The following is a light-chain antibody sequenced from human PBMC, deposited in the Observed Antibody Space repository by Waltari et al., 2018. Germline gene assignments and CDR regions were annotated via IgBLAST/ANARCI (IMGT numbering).Light chain of an antibody. V-gene: IGLV8-61*01. CDR1: SGSLSTTSY. J-gene: IGLJ3*02. CDR3: ALYMGSGIWV. CDR2: KAN. Sequence: QTVVTQEPSLSVSPGGTVTLTCALLSGSLSTTSYATWYQKTPGQAPRTLVYKANARSSGVPDRFSGSILGNTAALTITGAQADDESDYYCALYMGSGIWVFGGGTRLTVL.